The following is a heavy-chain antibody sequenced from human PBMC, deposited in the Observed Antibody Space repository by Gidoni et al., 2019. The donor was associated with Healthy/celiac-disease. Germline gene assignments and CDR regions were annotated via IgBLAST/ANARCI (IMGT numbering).Heavy chain of an antibody. J-gene: IGHJ4*02. CDR1: GFTFSSHG. CDR3: AKGTSHFDY. CDR2: IRYDGSNK. D-gene: IGHD4-17*01. Sequence: QVQLVESGGGVVQPGGSLRLSCAASGFTFSSHGMHWVRQAPGKGLEWVAFIRYDGSNKYYADYVKGRFTISRDNSKNTLYLQMNSLRAEDTAVYYCAKGTSHFDYWGQGTLVTVSS. V-gene: IGHV3-30*02.